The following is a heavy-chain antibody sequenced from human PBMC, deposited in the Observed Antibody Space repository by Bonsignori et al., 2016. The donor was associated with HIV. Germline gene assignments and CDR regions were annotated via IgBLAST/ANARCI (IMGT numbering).Heavy chain of an antibody. Sequence: WIRQPPGKGLEWIGEINHSGSTNYNPSLKSRVTISVDTSKNQFSLKLSSVTAADTAVYYCARGSLDSSGYYSTDYWGQGTLVTVSS. CDR3: ARGSLDSSGYYSTDY. D-gene: IGHD3-22*01. J-gene: IGHJ4*02. V-gene: IGHV4-34*01. CDR2: INHSGST.